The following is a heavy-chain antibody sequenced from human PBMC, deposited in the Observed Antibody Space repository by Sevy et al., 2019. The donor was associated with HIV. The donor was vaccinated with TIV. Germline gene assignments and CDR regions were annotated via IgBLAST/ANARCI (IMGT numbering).Heavy chain of an antibody. CDR2: ISSSNYI. J-gene: IGHJ4*02. V-gene: IGHV3-21*01. D-gene: IGHD2-2*02. CDR1: GFTFSNYR. CDR3: ARGSAVLSATIWDGFDY. Sequence: GESLKISCAASGFTFSNYRMNWVRQAPGKGLEWGSSISSSNYIYYADSVKGRFTISRDNAKNSLYLQMNSLRAEDTAVYYCARGSAVLSATIWDGFDYWGQGTLVTVSS.